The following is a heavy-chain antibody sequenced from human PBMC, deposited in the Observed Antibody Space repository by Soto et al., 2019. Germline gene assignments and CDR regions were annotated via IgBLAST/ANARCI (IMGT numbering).Heavy chain of an antibody. J-gene: IGHJ6*02. V-gene: IGHV4-30-4*01. CDR1: GGSISSGDYY. CDR2: IYYSGST. Sequence: SETLSLTCTVSGGSISSGDYYWSWIRQPPGKGLEWIGYIYYSGSTYYNPSLKSRVTISVDTSKNQFSLKLSSVTAADTAVYYCARDRGYCSGGSCPDYYGMDVWGQGTTVTVSS. D-gene: IGHD2-15*01. CDR3: ARDRGYCSGGSCPDYYGMDV.